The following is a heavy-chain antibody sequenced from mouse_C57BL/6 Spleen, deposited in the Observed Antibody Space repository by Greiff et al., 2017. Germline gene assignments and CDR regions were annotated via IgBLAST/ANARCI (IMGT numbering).Heavy chain of an antibody. CDR1: GYAFTNYL. CDR2: LNPGSGGT. V-gene: IGHV1-54*01. J-gene: IGHJ3*01. CDR3: ARSGGWFAY. Sequence: VQLQQSGAELVRPGTSVKVSCKASGYAFTNYLIEWVKQRPGQGLEWIGVLNPGSGGTTYNEKFKGKATLSADKTSSTAYMQLSSRTSEDSAVYFCARSGGWFAYWGQGTLVTVSA.